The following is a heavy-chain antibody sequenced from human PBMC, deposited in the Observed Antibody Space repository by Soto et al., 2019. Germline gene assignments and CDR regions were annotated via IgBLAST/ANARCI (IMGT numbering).Heavy chain of an antibody. CDR1: GFTFSTYS. CDR2: ISSSSSTI. J-gene: IGHJ4*02. CDR3: ARDPRHCSGGSCSFDY. D-gene: IGHD2-15*01. Sequence: GGSLRLSCAASGFTFSTYSMNWVRQAPGKGLEWVSYISSSSSTIYYADSVKGRFTISRDNAKNSLYLQMNSLRDEDTAVYYCARDPRHCSGGSCSFDYWGQGTLVTVSS. V-gene: IGHV3-48*02.